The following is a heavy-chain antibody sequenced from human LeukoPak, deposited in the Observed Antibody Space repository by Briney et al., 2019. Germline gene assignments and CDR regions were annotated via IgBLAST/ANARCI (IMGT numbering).Heavy chain of an antibody. CDR2: IYTSGST. J-gene: IGHJ5*02. Sequence: SETLSLTCTVSGNSFGDYYWSWVRQPAGKGLEWIGRIYTSGSTTYNPSLKSRVTMSVDTSKSQFSLNLMSVTAADTAVYYCTRDTGTTGEVKFDPWGQGTLVTVSS. CDR3: TRDTGTTGEVKFDP. D-gene: IGHD4-17*01. CDR1: GNSFGDYY. V-gene: IGHV4-4*07.